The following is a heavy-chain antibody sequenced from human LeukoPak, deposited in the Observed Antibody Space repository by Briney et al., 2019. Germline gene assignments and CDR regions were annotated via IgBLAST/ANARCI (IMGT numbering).Heavy chain of an antibody. J-gene: IGHJ4*02. CDR1: GFTFSSYA. CDR3: ASERLGELLFIFDY. CDR2: ISYDGSNK. V-gene: IGHV3-30-3*01. D-gene: IGHD3-10*01. Sequence: PGRSLRLSCAASGFTFSSYAMHWVRQAPGKGLERVAVISYDGSNKYYADSVKGRFTISRDNSKNTLYLQMNSLRAEDTAVYYCASERLGELLFIFDYWGQGTLVTVSS.